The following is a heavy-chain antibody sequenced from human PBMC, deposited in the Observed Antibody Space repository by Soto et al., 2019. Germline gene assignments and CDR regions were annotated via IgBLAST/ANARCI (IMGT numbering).Heavy chain of an antibody. Sequence: LALTCAVSGGSIITGDFSWNWIRQPPGKGLEWVGYIYHEGSTYYDPSLKGRATISVDRSKNYFSLKLSSVTAADTGVYFCARGRSTSGYPNFDPWGQGTLVTVSS. J-gene: IGHJ5*02. D-gene: IGHD3-22*01. CDR1: GGSIITGDFS. CDR2: IYHEGST. CDR3: ARGRSTSGYPNFDP. V-gene: IGHV4-30-2*01.